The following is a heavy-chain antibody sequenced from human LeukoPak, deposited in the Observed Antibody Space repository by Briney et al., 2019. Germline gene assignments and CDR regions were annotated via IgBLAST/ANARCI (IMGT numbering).Heavy chain of an antibody. CDR2: MNPRTGNT. Sequence: ASVRVSCKASGHIFDRYDINWVRQATGKGLEWMGWMNPRTGNTGYAQKFQGRVNMTSDTPTTTAYMELNSLRSEDTAVYYCVRARYSSAWFDSWGHGTLVIVSS. D-gene: IGHD6-25*01. CDR1: GHIFDRYD. J-gene: IGHJ5*01. V-gene: IGHV1-8*01. CDR3: VRARYSSAWFDS.